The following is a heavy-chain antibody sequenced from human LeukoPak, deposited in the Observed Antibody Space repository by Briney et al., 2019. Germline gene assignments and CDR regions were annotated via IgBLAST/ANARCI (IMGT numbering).Heavy chain of an antibody. CDR3: ARHTKRVGNWFDP. Sequence: SETLSLTCAVSGYSISSGYYWGWIRQPPGKGLEWIGSICHSGSTYYNPSLKSRDTISVDTSKNQFSLKLSSVTAADTAVYYCARHTKRVGNWFDPWGQGTLVTVSS. CDR1: GYSISSGYY. V-gene: IGHV4-38-2*01. D-gene: IGHD1-26*01. CDR2: ICHSGST. J-gene: IGHJ5*02.